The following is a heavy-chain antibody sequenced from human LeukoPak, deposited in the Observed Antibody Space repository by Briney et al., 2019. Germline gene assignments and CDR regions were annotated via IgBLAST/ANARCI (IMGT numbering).Heavy chain of an antibody. CDR3: ARQGGGNRNGMDV. D-gene: IGHD4-23*01. J-gene: IGHJ6*02. CDR2: IYYSGST. Sequence: PSETLSLTCTVSGGSISSSSYYWGWIRQPPGKGLEWIGSIYYSGSTYYNPSLKSRVTISVDTSKSQFSLKLSSVTAADTAVYYCARQGGGNRNGMDVWGQGTTVTVSS. V-gene: IGHV4-39*07. CDR1: GGSISSSSYY.